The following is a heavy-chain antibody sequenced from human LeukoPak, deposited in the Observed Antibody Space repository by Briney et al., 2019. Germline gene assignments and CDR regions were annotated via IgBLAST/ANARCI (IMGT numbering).Heavy chain of an antibody. Sequence: GGSLRLSCAASGFTFSSYAMSWVRPAPGKGLEWVSAISGSGGSTYYADSVKGRFTISRDNSKNTLYLQMNSLRAEDTAVYYCAKEGWFGELIAYFDYWGQGTLVTVSS. CDR2: ISGSGGST. D-gene: IGHD3-10*01. CDR1: GFTFSSYA. V-gene: IGHV3-23*01. CDR3: AKEGWFGELIAYFDY. J-gene: IGHJ4*02.